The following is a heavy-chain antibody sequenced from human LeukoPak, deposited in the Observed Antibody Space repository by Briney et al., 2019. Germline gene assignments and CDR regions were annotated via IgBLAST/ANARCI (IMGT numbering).Heavy chain of an antibody. CDR2: IIPIFGTA. J-gene: IGHJ4*02. Sequence: SVKVSCKASGGTFSSYAISWVRQAPGQGLEWMGRIIPIFGTANYAQKFQGRVTITADKSTSTAYMELSSLRSEDTAVYYCARGLTGYYDFWSGYYLDYWGQGTLVTVSS. CDR3: ARGLTGYYDFWSGYYLDY. V-gene: IGHV1-69*06. CDR1: GGTFSSYA. D-gene: IGHD3-3*01.